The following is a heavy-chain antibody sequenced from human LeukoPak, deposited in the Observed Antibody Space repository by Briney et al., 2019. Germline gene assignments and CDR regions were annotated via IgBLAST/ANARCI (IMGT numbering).Heavy chain of an antibody. D-gene: IGHD3-10*01. CDR1: GFTFSSYG. Sequence: PGRSLRLSCAASGFTFSSYGMHWVRQAPGKGLEWVAGIWYDGSNIYYADSVKGRFTISRDNSKNTLYLQMNSLRAEDTAVYYCARDVHMVRVVKAFIWFDPWSQGTRVTVYS. J-gene: IGHJ5*02. V-gene: IGHV3-33*01. CDR2: IWYDGSNI. CDR3: ARDVHMVRVVKAFIWFDP.